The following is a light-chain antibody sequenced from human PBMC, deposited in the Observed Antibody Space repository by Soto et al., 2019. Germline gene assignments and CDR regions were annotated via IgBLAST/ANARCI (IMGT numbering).Light chain of an antibody. CDR2: VGTGGIVG. CDR3: VADPGSGNNFVYV. CDR1: SGYSDYK. J-gene: IGLJ1*01. Sequence: VLTQPPSASASLGASVTLTCTRSSGYSDYKVDWYQQRPGKGTRFVMRVGTGGIVGSKGDGIPDRFSVLGSGMNQYLTIKNIQEVDESDYNCVADPGSGNNFVYVFGTGTKLTVL. V-gene: IGLV9-49*01.